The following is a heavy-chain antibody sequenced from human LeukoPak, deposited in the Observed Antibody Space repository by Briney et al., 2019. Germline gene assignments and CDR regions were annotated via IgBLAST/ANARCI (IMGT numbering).Heavy chain of an antibody. CDR2: IIPIFGTA. CDR3: ARDGITMVRGVVRWGGSDP. D-gene: IGHD3-10*01. Sequence: ASVKVSCKASGGTFSSYAISWVRQAPGQGLEWMGGIIPIFGTANYAQKFQGRVTITTDESTSTAYMELSSLRSEDTAVYYCARDGITMVRGVVRWGGSDPWGQGTLVTVSS. CDR1: GGTFSSYA. J-gene: IGHJ5*02. V-gene: IGHV1-69*05.